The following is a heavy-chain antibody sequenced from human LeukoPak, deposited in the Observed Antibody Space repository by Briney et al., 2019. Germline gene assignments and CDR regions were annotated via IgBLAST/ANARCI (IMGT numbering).Heavy chain of an antibody. V-gene: IGHV3-30-3*01. CDR2: ISHDGSNK. Sequence: GGSLRLSCVASGFTFSSYAMHWVRQAPGKGLEWVAVISHDGSNKYYADSVKGRFTISRDNSKNTLYLQMNSLRAEDTAVYYCARDLSLNYDILTAYGMDVWGQGTTVTVSS. CDR3: ARDLSLNYDILTAYGMDV. J-gene: IGHJ6*02. CDR1: GFTFSSYA. D-gene: IGHD3-9*01.